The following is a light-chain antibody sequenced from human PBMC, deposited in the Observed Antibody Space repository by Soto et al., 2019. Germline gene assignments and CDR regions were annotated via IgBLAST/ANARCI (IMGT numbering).Light chain of an antibody. J-gene: IGLJ1*01. CDR3: GTWDSSLTTYV. CDR2: ENN. Sequence: QSVLTQPPSVSAAPGQKVTISCSGSSSDIGRNYVSWYQHLPGTAPKLLIYENNKQPSGIPDRLSGSKSGSSATLGITGLQTGDEADYYCGTWDSSLTTYVFGPGTQLTVL. V-gene: IGLV1-51*02. CDR1: SSDIGRNY.